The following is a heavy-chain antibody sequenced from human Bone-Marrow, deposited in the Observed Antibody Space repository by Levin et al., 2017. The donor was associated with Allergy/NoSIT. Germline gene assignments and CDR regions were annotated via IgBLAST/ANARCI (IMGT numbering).Heavy chain of an antibody. CDR1: GGSISSYY. CDR3: ASLDSGWYNWYFDL. J-gene: IGHJ2*01. Sequence: SQTLSLTCTVSGGSISSYYWSWIRQPPGKGLEWIGYIYYSGSTNYNPSLKSRVTISVDTSKNQFSLKLSSVTAADTAVYYCASLDSGWYNWYFDLWGRGTLVTVSS. CDR2: IYYSGST. D-gene: IGHD6-19*01. V-gene: IGHV4-59*08.